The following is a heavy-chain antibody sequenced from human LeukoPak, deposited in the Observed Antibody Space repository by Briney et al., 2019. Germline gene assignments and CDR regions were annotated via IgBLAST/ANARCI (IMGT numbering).Heavy chain of an antibody. V-gene: IGHV1-69*05. Sequence: SVKVSCKASGGTFSSYAISWVRQAPGQGLEWMGGIIPIFGTANYAQRFQGRVTITTDESTSTAYMELSSLRSDDTAVYYCARRSGGSWDYYYYMDVWGKGTTVTVSS. CDR3: ARRSGGSWDYYYYMDV. CDR2: IIPIFGTA. J-gene: IGHJ6*03. CDR1: GGTFSSYA. D-gene: IGHD2-15*01.